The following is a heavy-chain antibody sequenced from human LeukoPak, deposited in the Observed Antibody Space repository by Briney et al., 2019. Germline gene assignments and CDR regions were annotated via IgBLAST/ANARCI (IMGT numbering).Heavy chain of an antibody. CDR2: INPNSGGT. J-gene: IGHJ4*02. CDR1: GYSFTGYY. CDR3: AREGSSTSCYDY. D-gene: IGHD2-2*01. V-gene: IGHV1-2*02. Sequence: ASVTVSYKASGYSFTGYYMHWLRQAPGQGREWMGWINPNSGGTNYAQKFQGRVTMTSDTSIRTAYMEVSRLRSDDTAVYYCAREGSSTSCYDYWGQRTLVTVSS.